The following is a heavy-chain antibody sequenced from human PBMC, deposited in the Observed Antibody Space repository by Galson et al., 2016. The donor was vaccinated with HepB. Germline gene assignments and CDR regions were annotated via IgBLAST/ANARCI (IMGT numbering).Heavy chain of an antibody. CDR3: ARDPRGMSEHLVRDTNDYYYYYGMDV. J-gene: IGHJ6*02. V-gene: IGHV3-30-3*01. D-gene: IGHD2-21*01. CDR2: ISYDGSNK. Sequence: SLRLSCAASGYTFSTYAMHWVRQAPGKGLEWAAIISYDGSNKYYADSVKGRFTISRDNSKNTLYLQMNSLRAEDTAVYYCARDPRGMSEHLVRDTNDYYYYYGMDVWGQGTTVTVSS. CDR1: GYTFSTYA.